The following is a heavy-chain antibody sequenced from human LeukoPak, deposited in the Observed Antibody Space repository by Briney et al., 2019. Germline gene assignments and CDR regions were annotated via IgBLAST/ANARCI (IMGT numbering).Heavy chain of an antibody. CDR3: ARDPESSSFDL. J-gene: IGHJ4*02. CDR1: GFSFSTYW. D-gene: IGHD6-13*01. CDR2: IDQGGSVR. Sequence: GGSLRLSCAASGFSFSTYWMSWVRQTPEKGLEFVANIDQGGSVRNYMGSLKGRCTISRDNAKKSLYLEIISLRADDTAVYYCARDPESSSFDLWGRGALVTVSS. V-gene: IGHV3-7*01.